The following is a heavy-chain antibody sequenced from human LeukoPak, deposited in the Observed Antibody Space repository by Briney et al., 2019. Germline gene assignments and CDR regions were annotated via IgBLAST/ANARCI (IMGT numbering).Heavy chain of an antibody. V-gene: IGHV3-23*01. CDR1: GLTFSGYA. Sequence: GGSLRLSCAASGLTFSGYAMSWVRQAPGKGLEWVSAISGSGGSTYYADSVKGRFTISRDNSKNTLYLQMNSLRAEDTAVYYCAKSKGSSGWLRTYYYYYGMDVWGQGTTVTVSS. CDR3: AKSKGSSGWLRTYYYYYGMDV. D-gene: IGHD6-19*01. J-gene: IGHJ6*02. CDR2: ISGSGGST.